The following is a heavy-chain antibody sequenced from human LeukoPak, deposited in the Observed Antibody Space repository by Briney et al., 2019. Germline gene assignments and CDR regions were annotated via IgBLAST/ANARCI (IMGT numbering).Heavy chain of an antibody. CDR2: IIPIFGTA. CDR1: GGTFSSYA. V-gene: IGHV1-69*13. J-gene: IGHJ3*02. D-gene: IGHD3-3*01. CDR3: ARDLAHYDFWSLAFDI. Sequence: GASVKVSCKASGGTFSSYAISWVRQAPGQGLEWMGGIIPIFGTANYAQKFQGRVTITADESTSTAYMELSSLRSEDTAVYYCARDLAHYDFWSLAFDIWDQGTMVTVSS.